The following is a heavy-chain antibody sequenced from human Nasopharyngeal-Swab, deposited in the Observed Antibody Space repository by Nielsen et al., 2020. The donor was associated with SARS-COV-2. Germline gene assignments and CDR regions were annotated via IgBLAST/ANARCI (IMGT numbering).Heavy chain of an antibody. Sequence: WIRQPPGKGLEWVAFIAHDASNEYYGDSVKGRFSISRDSSKNTPYLQMDSLRGEDTAVYYCARDAPAHYGAFYWGRGTPVTVSS. D-gene: IGHD4-17*01. CDR2: IAHDASNE. J-gene: IGHJ4*02. CDR3: ARDAPAHYGAFY. V-gene: IGHV3-30*03.